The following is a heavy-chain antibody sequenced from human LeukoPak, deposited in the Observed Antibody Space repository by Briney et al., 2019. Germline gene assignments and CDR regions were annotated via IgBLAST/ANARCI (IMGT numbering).Heavy chain of an antibody. CDR2: ISSSGSYI. J-gene: IGHJ4*02. CDR3: ARVPEMTTVTTLSEY. V-gene: IGHV3-21*01. Sequence: GGSLRLSCAASGFTFSSYSMNWVRQAPGKGLEWVSCISSSGSYIYYADSVKGRFTISRDNAKNSLYLRMNSLRAEDTAVYYCARVPEMTTVTTLSEYWGQGTLVTVSS. CDR1: GFTFSSYS. D-gene: IGHD4-17*01.